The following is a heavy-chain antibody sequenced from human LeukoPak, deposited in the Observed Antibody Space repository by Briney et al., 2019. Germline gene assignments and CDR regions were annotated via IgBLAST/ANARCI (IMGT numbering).Heavy chain of an antibody. CDR1: GFTFSSYW. D-gene: IGHD5-12*01. CDR2: IKHEGSEK. J-gene: IGHJ4*02. V-gene: IGHV3-7*04. CDR3: ARDQGDIVATIIPNPFDY. Sequence: GGSLRLSCAASGFTFSSYWMSWVREAPGKGLEWVANIKHEGSEKYYVDSVKGRFTISRDNAKNSLYLQMNSLRAEDTAVYYCARDQGDIVATIIPNPFDYWGQGTLVTVSS.